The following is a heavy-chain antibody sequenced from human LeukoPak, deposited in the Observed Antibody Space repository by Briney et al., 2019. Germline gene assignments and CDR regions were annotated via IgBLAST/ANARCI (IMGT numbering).Heavy chain of an antibody. Sequence: GRSLRLSCAASGFTFSTYFMHWVRQAPGKGLKWVADIASDGSHTFYVESVKGRFTIYRDNSKNTLYLQMNSLRAEDTAVYFCARERQDTILHSGAFDIWGQGTMVTVSS. V-gene: IGHV3-30-3*01. D-gene: IGHD2-21*01. CDR2: IASDGSHT. CDR3: ARERQDTILHSGAFDI. CDR1: GFTFSTYF. J-gene: IGHJ3*02.